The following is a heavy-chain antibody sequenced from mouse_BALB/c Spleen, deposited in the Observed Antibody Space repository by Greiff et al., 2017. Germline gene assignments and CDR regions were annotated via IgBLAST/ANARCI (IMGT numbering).Heavy chain of an antibody. CDR2: ISDGGSYT. CDR3: ARGYGNYFDY. V-gene: IGHV5-4*02. D-gene: IGHD2-1*01. Sequence: EVNVVESGGGLVKPGGSLKLSCAASGFTFSDYYMYWVRQTPEKRLEWVATISDGGSYTYYPDSVKGRFTISRDNAKNNLYLQMSSLKSEDTAMYYCARGYGNYFDYWGQGTTLTVSS. J-gene: IGHJ2*01. CDR1: GFTFSDYY.